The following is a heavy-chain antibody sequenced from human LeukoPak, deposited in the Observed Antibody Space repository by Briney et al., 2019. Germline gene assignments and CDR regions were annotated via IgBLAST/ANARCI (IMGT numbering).Heavy chain of an antibody. J-gene: IGHJ5*02. D-gene: IGHD3-16*01. V-gene: IGHV2-5*02. Sequence: SGPTLVNPTQTLTLTCTFSGFSLSTSRVGVGWIRQPPGKALEWLALIYWDDDKRYSPSLKSRLTITKDTSKNQVVLIMTNMDPVDTGTYYCAHRQIQGIMFGGGGFDPWGQGTLVTVSS. CDR1: GFSLSTSRVG. CDR3: AHRQIQGIMFGGGGFDP. CDR2: IYWDDDK.